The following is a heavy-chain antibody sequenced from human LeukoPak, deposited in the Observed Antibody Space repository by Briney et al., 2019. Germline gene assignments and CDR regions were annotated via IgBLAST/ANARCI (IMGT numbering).Heavy chain of an antibody. CDR3: ARGRAAGTFWLDY. D-gene: IGHD6-13*01. Sequence: GASVTVSCMASGYTFRSYGISWVRQAPGRGLEWMGWISGNNGNTNYAQKVQGRVTMTTDTSTSTAYMELRSLRSDDTAVYYCARGRAAGTFWLDYWGQGTLVTVSS. CDR2: ISGNNGNT. CDR1: GYTFRSYG. V-gene: IGHV1-18*01. J-gene: IGHJ4*02.